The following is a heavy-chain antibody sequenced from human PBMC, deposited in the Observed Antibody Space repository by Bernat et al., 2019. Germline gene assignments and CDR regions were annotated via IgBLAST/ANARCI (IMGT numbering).Heavy chain of an antibody. V-gene: IGHV3-23*01. CDR3: ATTRGYSFSYFDY. J-gene: IGHJ4*02. Sequence: EVQLLESGGDLVQPGGSLRLSCAASGFTFTSYDMTWVRQAPGKGLEWVSVISGSGGSTNYADSVKGRFTISRDNSKNTLFLQMHSLGAEDTAVYYCATTRGYSFSYFDYWGQGTLVTVSS. D-gene: IGHD5-18*01. CDR2: ISGSGGST. CDR1: GFTFTSYD.